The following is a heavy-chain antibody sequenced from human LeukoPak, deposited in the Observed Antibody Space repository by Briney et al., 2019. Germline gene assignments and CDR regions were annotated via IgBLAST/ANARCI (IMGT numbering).Heavy chain of an antibody. V-gene: IGHV3-30*18. Sequence: GGSLRLSCAASGFTFSSYGMHWVRQAPGKGLEWVAVISYDGSNKYYADSVKGRFTISRDNSKNTLYPQMNSLRAEDTAVYYCAKDGELRDWGQGTLVTVSS. D-gene: IGHD1-26*01. CDR3: AKDGELRD. CDR2: ISYDGSNK. CDR1: GFTFSSYG. J-gene: IGHJ4*02.